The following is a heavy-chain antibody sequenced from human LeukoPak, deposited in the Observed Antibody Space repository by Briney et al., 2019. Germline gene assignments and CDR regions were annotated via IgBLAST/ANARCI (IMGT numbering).Heavy chain of an antibody. D-gene: IGHD5-24*01. CDR2: TIPNYGTA. Sequence: GGSVKVSCKASGGTFSSYVISWVRQAPGQGLEWMGGTIPNYGTANYAQKFQGRVTITRDTSASTAYMELSSLRSEDTAVYYCARAEWLQFGHFDYWGQGTLVTVSS. V-gene: IGHV1-69*05. CDR1: GGTFSSYV. J-gene: IGHJ4*02. CDR3: ARAEWLQFGHFDY.